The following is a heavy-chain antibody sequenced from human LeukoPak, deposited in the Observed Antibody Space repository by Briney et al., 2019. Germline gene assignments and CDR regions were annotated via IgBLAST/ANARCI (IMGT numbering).Heavy chain of an antibody. D-gene: IGHD3-10*01. Sequence: SETLSLTCAVYVGSFSGYYWSWIHQPPGRGQEWIGEINHSGSTNYNSSLKSRVTISVDTSKNQFSLKLSSVTAADTAVYYCARGYYGSGSHCCHMDVWGKGTTITVS. CDR3: ARGYYGSGSHCCHMDV. J-gene: IGHJ6*03. CDR2: INHSGST. V-gene: IGHV4-34*01. CDR1: VGSFSGYY.